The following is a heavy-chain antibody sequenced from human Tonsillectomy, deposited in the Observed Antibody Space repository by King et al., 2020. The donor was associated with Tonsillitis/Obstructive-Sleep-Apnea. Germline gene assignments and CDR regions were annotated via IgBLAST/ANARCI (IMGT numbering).Heavy chain of an antibody. J-gene: IGHJ5*02. V-gene: IGHV1-2*02. CDR1: GYTFTGYY. CDR2: INPNSGGT. Sequence: VQLVQSGAEVKKPGASVKVSCKASGYTFTGYYMHWVRQAPGQGLEWMGWINPNSGGTNYAQKFQGRVTMTRDTSISTAYMELSRLRSDDTAVYYCARDRVAARTKGWFVPWGQGTLVTVSS. CDR3: ARDRVAARTKGWFVP. D-gene: IGHD6-6*01.